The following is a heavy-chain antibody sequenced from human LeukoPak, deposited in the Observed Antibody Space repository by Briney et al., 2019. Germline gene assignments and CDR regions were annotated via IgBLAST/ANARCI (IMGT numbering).Heavy chain of an antibody. CDR2: IYSGGST. J-gene: IGHJ4*02. Sequence: GGSLRLSCGGSGFALKSYSLTWVRQAPGKGLEWVSVIYSGGSTYYADSVKGRFTISRDNSKNTLYLQMNSLRAEDTAVYYCAREKSVDSSSWFFDYWGQGTLVTVSS. V-gene: IGHV3-66*01. CDR3: AREKSVDSSSWFFDY. CDR1: GFALKSYS. D-gene: IGHD6-13*01.